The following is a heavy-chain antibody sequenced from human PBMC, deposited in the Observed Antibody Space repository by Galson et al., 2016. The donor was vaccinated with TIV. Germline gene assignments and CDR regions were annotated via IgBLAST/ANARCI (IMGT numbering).Heavy chain of an antibody. J-gene: IGHJ4*02. CDR1: GFKFSNYA. CDR3: ARGFSSYYFDY. CDR2: VSFDRSDK. V-gene: IGHV3-30*04. Sequence: SLRLSCAASGFKFSNYAMNWVRQAPGKGLEWLAFVSFDRSDKTYADSVKGRFTIPRDNFRNTLYLQMSSLRTEDTAVYYCARGFSSYYFDYWGQGTLVTVSS. D-gene: IGHD6-13*01.